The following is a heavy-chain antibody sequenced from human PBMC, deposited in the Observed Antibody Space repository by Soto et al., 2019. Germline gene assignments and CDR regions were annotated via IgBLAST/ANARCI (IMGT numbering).Heavy chain of an antibody. D-gene: IGHD3-3*01. Sequence: EVQLVESGGGLVQPGGSLRLSCAASGFTVSRNYMSWVSQAQGKGLEWVSVIYSGGSTYYADSVKGRFTISRDNAKNTVYLQMNSRRAEAAAVYYCARPFGVDGASWFDPWGQGTLVTVSS. CDR2: IYSGGST. J-gene: IGHJ5*02. V-gene: IGHV3-66*04. CDR3: ARPFGVDGASWFDP. CDR1: GFTVSRNY.